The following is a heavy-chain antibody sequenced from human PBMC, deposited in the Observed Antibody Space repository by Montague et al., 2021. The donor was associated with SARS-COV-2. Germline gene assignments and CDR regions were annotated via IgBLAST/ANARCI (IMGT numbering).Heavy chain of an antibody. CDR3: VRPLWFGDSDYYFES. V-gene: IGHV3-74*01. CDR1: GFTFRSYW. D-gene: IGHD3-10*01. J-gene: IGHJ4*02. CDR2: IRPDGTST. Sequence: SLSISFAASGFTFRSYWMHWVRQVPGRGLVWVSRIRPDGTSTHYAASVKGRFIISRDNAKNTLSLEMTNLRVDDTAIYFCVRPLWFGDSDYYFESWGQGTLVSVSS.